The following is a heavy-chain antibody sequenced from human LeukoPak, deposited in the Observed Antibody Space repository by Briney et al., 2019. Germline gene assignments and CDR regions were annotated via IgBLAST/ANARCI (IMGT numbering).Heavy chain of an antibody. J-gene: IGHJ4*02. CDR3: AKDFLLLFSGSWTAGY. CDR2: ISGSGGST. CDR1: GFTFSSYA. D-gene: IGHD1-26*01. V-gene: IGHV3-23*01. Sequence: GGSLRLSCAASGFTFSSYAMSWVRQAPGKGPEWVSAISGSGGSTYYADSVKGRFTISRDNSKNTLYLQMNSLRAEDTAVYYCAKDFLLLFSGSWTAGYWGQGTLVTVSS.